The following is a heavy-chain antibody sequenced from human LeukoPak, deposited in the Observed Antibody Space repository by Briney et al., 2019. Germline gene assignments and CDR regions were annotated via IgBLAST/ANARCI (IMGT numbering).Heavy chain of an antibody. D-gene: IGHD3-22*01. V-gene: IGHV4-61*02. CDR2: IYTSGST. Sequence: SQTLSLTCTVSGGSISSGSYYWSWIRQPAGKGLEWIGRIYTSGSTTYNSSLKSRVTISVDTSKNQFSLKLTSVTAADTAVYYCARVNVGAYRYYDSSGYYGPRRYFDYWGQGTLVTVSS. J-gene: IGHJ4*02. CDR3: ARVNVGAYRYYDSSGYYGPRRYFDY. CDR1: GGSISSGSYY.